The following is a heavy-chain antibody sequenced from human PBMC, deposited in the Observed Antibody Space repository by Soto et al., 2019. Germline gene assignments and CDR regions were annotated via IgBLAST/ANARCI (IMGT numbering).Heavy chain of an antibody. Sequence: GGSLRLSCAASGFTCSSYAMSWGRQATGKGLEWVSAISGSGGRTYYADSVKGRFTISRDNSKNTLYLQMNSLRAEDTAVYYCAKGDWSRAPAGMDVWGQGTTVTVSS. CDR3: AKGDWSRAPAGMDV. CDR1: GFTCSSYA. J-gene: IGHJ6*02. CDR2: ISGSGGRT. D-gene: IGHD2-21*01. V-gene: IGHV3-23*01.